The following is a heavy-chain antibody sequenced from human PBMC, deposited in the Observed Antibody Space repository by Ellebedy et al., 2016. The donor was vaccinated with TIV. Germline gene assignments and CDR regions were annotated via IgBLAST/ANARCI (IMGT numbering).Heavy chain of an antibody. CDR1: GGSISSSY. V-gene: IGHV4-4*07. D-gene: IGHD3-22*01. J-gene: IGHJ3*02. Sequence: SETLSLXXTVSGGSISSSYWSWIRQPAGKGLEWIGRIYTSGNTNYNPSLKSRVTMSVDTSKNQFSLKLSSVTAADTAVYYCARSSSDTAMAKAYYYDSSGSVPDAFDIWGQGTMVTVSS. CDR3: ARSSSDTAMAKAYYYDSSGSVPDAFDI. CDR2: IYTSGNT.